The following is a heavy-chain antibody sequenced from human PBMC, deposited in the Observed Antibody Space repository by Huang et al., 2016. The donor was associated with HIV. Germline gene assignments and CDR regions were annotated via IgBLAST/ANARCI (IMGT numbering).Heavy chain of an antibody. V-gene: IGHV4-39*02. CDR1: GGSIRRDNYY. Sequence: QLQLQESGPGLVKPSETLSLTCTVSGGSIRRDNYYWGWIRQPPGKGLDWIGSIYYSGSTYYNPSLKRRVTIPVDTSKNHFSLRMRSVTAADTAVYYCARLPGSITMIRGVITDPYWGQGTLVTVSS. CDR2: IYYSGST. J-gene: IGHJ4*02. CDR3: ARLPGSITMIRGVITDPY. D-gene: IGHD3-10*01.